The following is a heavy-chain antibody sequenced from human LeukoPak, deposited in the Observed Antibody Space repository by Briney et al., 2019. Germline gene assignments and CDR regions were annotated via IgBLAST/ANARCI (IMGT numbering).Heavy chain of an antibody. V-gene: IGHV3-7*01. CDR3: ARDPTTVTTEYYFDY. CDR1: GFTFSYYW. Sequence: PGGSLRLSCAASGFTFSYYWMSWVRQAPGKGLEWVANINQDGSEKYYVDSVKGRFTISRDNAKNSLYLQMNSLRAEDTAVYYCARDPTTVTTEYYFDYWGQGTLVAVSS. J-gene: IGHJ4*02. D-gene: IGHD4-11*01. CDR2: INQDGSEK.